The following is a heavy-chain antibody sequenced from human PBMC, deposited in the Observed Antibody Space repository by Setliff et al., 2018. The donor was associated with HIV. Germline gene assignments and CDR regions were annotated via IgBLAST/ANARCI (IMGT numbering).Heavy chain of an antibody. CDR1: GASISDGTFY. V-gene: IGHV4-61*01. D-gene: IGHD5-18*01. CDR2: IYKSGST. J-gene: IGHJ4*02. Sequence: PSQTLSLTCAVSGASISDGTFYWSWIRQPPGKGLEWIGYIYKSGSTNYSPSLKSRVTISPGTSKNQFSLKLTSVTAADTAVYYCARLSDTAMASFDSWGQGILVTVSS. CDR3: ARLSDTAMASFDS.